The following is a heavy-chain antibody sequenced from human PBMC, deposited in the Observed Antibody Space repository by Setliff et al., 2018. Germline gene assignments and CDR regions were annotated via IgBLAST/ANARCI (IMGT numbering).Heavy chain of an antibody. D-gene: IGHD6-6*01. V-gene: IGHV3-7*01. CDR3: ARSIAARRGGRTYYYYYMDV. Sequence: GGSLRLSCAASGFTFSNCWVSWVRQAPGKGLEWVANIKQDGSEKYYVDSVKGRFTISRDNAKNSLYLQMNSLRAEDTAVYYCARSIAARRGGRTYYYYYMDVWGKGTTVTVSS. J-gene: IGHJ6*03. CDR2: IKQDGSEK. CDR1: GFTFSNCW.